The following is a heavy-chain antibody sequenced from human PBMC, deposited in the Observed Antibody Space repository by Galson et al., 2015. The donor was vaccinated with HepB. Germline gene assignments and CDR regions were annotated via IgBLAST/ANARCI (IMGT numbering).Heavy chain of an antibody. Sequence: SVKVSCKASGGTFSSYVISWVRQAPGQGLECMGGIIPMFGTTVYSQNFQGRINITADKSTSTAYMEVGSLRSEDTAVYYCARGYSGGLYFDSWGQGTLVTVSS. V-gene: IGHV1-69*06. D-gene: IGHD5-18*01. CDR2: IIPMFGTT. CDR1: GGTFSSYV. CDR3: ARGYSGGLYFDS. J-gene: IGHJ4*02.